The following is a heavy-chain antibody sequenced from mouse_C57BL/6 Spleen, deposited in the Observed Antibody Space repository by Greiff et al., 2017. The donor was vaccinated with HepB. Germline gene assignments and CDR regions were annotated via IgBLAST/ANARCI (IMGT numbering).Heavy chain of an antibody. Sequence: DVKLVESGGGLVKPGGSLKLSCAASGFTFSSYAMSWVRQTPEKRLEWVATISDGGSYTYYPDNVKGRFTISRDNAKNNLYLQMSHLKSEDTAMYYCARDEGGTRVMDYWGQGTSVTVSS. CDR3: ARDEGGTRVMDY. D-gene: IGHD4-1*01. V-gene: IGHV5-4*01. CDR1: GFTFSSYA. CDR2: ISDGGSYT. J-gene: IGHJ4*01.